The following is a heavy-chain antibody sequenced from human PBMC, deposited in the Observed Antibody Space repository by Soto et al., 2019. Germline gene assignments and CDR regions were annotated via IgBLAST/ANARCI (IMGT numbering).Heavy chain of an antibody. V-gene: IGHV3-33*01. J-gene: IGHJ4*02. Sequence: QVQLVESGGGVVQPGKSLRLSCAVSGFTLSTYGMHWVRQAPGKGLEWVAVIWNDGSNKYYADSVKGRFTISRDNSKNTVYLQMNSLRGDDTAVYYCASRSPALDYWGQGTLVTVSS. CDR3: ASRSPALDY. CDR2: IWNDGSNK. D-gene: IGHD2-2*01. CDR1: GFTLSTYG.